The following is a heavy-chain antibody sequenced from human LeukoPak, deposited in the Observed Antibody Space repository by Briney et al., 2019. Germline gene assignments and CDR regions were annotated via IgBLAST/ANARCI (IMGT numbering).Heavy chain of an antibody. V-gene: IGHV1-24*01. D-gene: IGHD3-10*01. CDR3: ATWALNYYGSGSYAYDY. Sequence: ASVKVSCKVSGYTLTELSMHWVRQAPGKGLEWMGGFDPEDDETIYAQKFQGRVTMTEDTSTDTAYMELSSLRSEDTAVYYCATWALNYYGSGSYAYDYWGQGTLVTVSS. J-gene: IGHJ4*02. CDR1: GYTLTELS. CDR2: FDPEDDET.